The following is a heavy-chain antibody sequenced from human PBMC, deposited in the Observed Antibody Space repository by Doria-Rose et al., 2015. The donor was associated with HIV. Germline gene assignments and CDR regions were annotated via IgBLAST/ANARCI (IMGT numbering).Heavy chain of an antibody. CDR3: ARVLSGTYDY. V-gene: IGHV4-59*01. J-gene: IGHJ4*02. Sequence: QAQLQESGPGLVKPSETLSLTCSVTGCSISHYYWSWILQPPGKGLEYIGDISYTGSTNYGLSLKSRVSISIDTSKNKFSLRLSSVTAADTAVYYCARVLSGTYDYWGQGTLVTVSS. D-gene: IGHD1-26*01. CDR2: ISYTGST. CDR1: GCSISHYY.